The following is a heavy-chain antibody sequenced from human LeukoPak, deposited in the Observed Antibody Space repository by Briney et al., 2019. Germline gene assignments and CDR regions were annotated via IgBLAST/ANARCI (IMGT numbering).Heavy chain of an antibody. J-gene: IGHJ4*01. CDR1: GFIFSSYD. CDR3: VKDSEATFDY. Sequence: PGGSLRLSCAASGFIFSSYDMNWVRQAPGKGLEWISYISSTGSSIYYADSMKGRFTISRDNAKNSLYLRMNSLRADDTAIYYCVKDSEATFDYWGHGTLVTVSS. V-gene: IGHV3-48*03. CDR2: ISSTGSSI.